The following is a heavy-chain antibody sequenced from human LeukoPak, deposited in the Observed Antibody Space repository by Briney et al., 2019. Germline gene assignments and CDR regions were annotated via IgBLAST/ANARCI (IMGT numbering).Heavy chain of an antibody. CDR1: GYTFTSYY. V-gene: IGHV1-46*01. J-gene: IGHJ4*02. D-gene: IGHD6-19*01. CDR2: INPSGGSA. Sequence: ASVKVSCKASGYTFTSYYMHWVRQAPGQGLEWMGLINPSGGSASYAQKFQGRVTMTRDTSTSTVYMELSSLRSEDTAVYYCARAYSSGWYGYWGQGTLVTVSS. CDR3: ARAYSSGWYGY.